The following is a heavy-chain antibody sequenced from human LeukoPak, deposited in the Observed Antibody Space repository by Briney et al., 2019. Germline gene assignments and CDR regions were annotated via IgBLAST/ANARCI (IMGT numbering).Heavy chain of an antibody. J-gene: IGHJ4*02. D-gene: IGHD3-10*01. V-gene: IGHV1-8*01. CDR1: GYTFTSYD. CDR3: ARAGVRRITMVRVVNLNDY. Sequence: ASVKVSCKASGYTFTSYDSNWVRQAPGQGLEWIGWMNPNSSNTDYAQKIQGRVTMTSNTSISTAYMELSSLRSEDTAVYYCARAGVRRITMVRVVNLNDYWGQGTLVTVSS. CDR2: MNPNSSNT.